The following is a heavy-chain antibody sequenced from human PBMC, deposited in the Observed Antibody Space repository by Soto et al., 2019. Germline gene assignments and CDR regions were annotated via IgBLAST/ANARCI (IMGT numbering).Heavy chain of an antibody. V-gene: IGHV4-4*07. CDR1: GGSISSYY. J-gene: IGHJ4*02. Sequence: QVQLQESGPGLVKPSETLSLTCTVSGGSISSYYWSWIRQPAGKGLEWIGRIYTSGSTNYNPSLKSRVTMSVDTSKNQFSLKLSSVTAADTAVYYCARGYYGSGSYYIGGSSFDYWGQGTLVTVSS. D-gene: IGHD3-10*01. CDR2: IYTSGST. CDR3: ARGYYGSGSYYIGGSSFDY.